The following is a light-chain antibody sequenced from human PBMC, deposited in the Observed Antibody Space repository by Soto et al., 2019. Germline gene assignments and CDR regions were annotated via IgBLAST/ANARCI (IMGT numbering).Light chain of an antibody. CDR2: GAS. J-gene: IGKJ2*01. CDR1: QTVTGA. Sequence: EILMTQSPATLSVSPGERATLSCRASQTVTGALAWYQQKPGQAPRLLIYGASTRASGIPDRFSGSGSGTEFTLTIRRLQSEDFAVYYCQQYNDWPPYTFGQGTNVEIK. CDR3: QQYNDWPPYT. V-gene: IGKV3-15*01.